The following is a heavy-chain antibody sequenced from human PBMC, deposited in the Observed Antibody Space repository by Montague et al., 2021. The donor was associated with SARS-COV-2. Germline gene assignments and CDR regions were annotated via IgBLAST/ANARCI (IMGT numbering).Heavy chain of an antibody. CDR1: GGSISSSTYY. J-gene: IGHJ5*02. D-gene: IGHD3-22*01. CDR2: IYYSGST. CDR3: ARRPYYYDSSGQFDP. Sequence: SETLSLTCTVSGGSISSSTYYWGWIRQPPGKGLEWIVSIYYSGSTYFNPSLKSRVAISIDTSKNQFSLKLSSVTAADTAVYYCARRPYYYDSSGQFDPWGQGVLVTVSS. V-gene: IGHV4-39*07.